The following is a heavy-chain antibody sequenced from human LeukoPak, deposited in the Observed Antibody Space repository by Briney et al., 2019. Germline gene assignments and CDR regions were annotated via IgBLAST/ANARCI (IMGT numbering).Heavy chain of an antibody. CDR3: AKGGYCSSTSCYVGWFDP. D-gene: IGHD2-2*01. V-gene: IGHV3-23*01. CDR2: ISGGGGST. Sequence: GGSLRLSCAASGFTFSSYVMNWVRQAPGKGLEWVSVISGGGGSTYYADSVEGRFTISRDNSKNTLFLQMNSLRAEDTAVYYCAKGGYCSSTSCYVGWFDPWGQGTLVTVSS. CDR1: GFTFSSYV. J-gene: IGHJ5*02.